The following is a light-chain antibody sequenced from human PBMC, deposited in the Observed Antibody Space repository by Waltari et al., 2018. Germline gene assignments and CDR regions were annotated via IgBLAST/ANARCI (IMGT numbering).Light chain of an antibody. J-gene: IGLJ2*01. V-gene: IGLV3-19*01. CDR3: HSRDASGVGGS. Sequence: SSELTQDPAVSVAMGQTVRITCQGDSLRSYYASWYQQRPGQAPRLVMYGKNNRPSGVPDRFSGSSSHNTASLTITGAQAEDEASYYCHSRDASGVGGSFGGGTKLTVL. CDR1: SLRSYY. CDR2: GKN.